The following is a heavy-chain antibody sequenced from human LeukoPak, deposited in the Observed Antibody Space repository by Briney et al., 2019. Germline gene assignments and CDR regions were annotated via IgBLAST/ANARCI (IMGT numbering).Heavy chain of an antibody. CDR1: GFTFSDYY. V-gene: IGHV3-11*01. Sequence: PGGSLRLSCAASGFTFSDYYMSWIRQAPGKELEWVSYISSSGSTIYYADSVKGRFTISRDNAKNSLYLQMNSLRAEDTAVYYCARDDSVDGYNFGGSDYWGQGTLVTVSS. D-gene: IGHD5-24*01. CDR3: ARDDSVDGYNFGGSDY. J-gene: IGHJ4*02. CDR2: ISSSGSTI.